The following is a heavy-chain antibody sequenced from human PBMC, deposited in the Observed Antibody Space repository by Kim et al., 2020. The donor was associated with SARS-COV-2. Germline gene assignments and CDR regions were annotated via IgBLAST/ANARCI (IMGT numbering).Heavy chain of an antibody. D-gene: IGHD5-12*01. V-gene: IGHV5-51*01. CDR3: ARQMSTRPYYFDY. CDR2: MYPGDSEI. J-gene: IGHJ4*02. Sequence: GESLKISCKGSGYSFTSYWIGWVRQMPGKGLEWMGIMYPGDSEIRYSPSFQGQVTISVDKSISTAYLQWSSLKASDTAMYYCARQMSTRPYYFDYWGQGTLVTVSS. CDR1: GYSFTSYW.